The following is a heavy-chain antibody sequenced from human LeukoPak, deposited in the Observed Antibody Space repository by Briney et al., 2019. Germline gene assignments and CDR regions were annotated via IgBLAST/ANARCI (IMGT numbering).Heavy chain of an antibody. V-gene: IGHV4-34*01. J-gene: IGHJ5*02. Sequence: SETLSLTCAVYGGSFSGYYWSWIRQPPGKGLEWIGEINHSGSTNYNPSLKSRVTISVDTSKNQFSLKPSSVTAADTAVYYCARGGYSYGYRWFDPWGQGTLVTVSS. CDR2: INHSGST. CDR3: ARGGYSYGYRWFDP. D-gene: IGHD5-18*01. CDR1: GGSFSGYY.